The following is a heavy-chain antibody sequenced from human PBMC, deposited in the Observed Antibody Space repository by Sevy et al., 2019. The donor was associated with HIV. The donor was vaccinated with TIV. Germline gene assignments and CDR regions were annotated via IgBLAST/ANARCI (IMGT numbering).Heavy chain of an antibody. V-gene: IGHV3-9*01. Sequence: GGSLRLSCAASEFIFDDYAMHWVWQVPGRGLQWVSGISWNSGAIDYADSVKGRFTMSRDNAKNSLYLQMNNLRLEDTALYYCAKDRGYSYSSIDFWGQGTLVTVSS. J-gene: IGHJ4*02. CDR1: EFIFDDYA. CDR3: AKDRGYSYSSIDF. D-gene: IGHD5-18*01. CDR2: ISWNSGAI.